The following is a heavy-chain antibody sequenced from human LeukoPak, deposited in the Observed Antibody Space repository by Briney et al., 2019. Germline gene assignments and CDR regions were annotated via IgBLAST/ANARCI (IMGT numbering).Heavy chain of an antibody. D-gene: IGHD3-3*02. V-gene: IGHV3-23*01. CDR1: GFTFSSYA. CDR3: AKDHPKEAFAFDI. CDR2: ISGSGGST. J-gene: IGHJ3*02. Sequence: GGSLRLSCAASGFTFSSYAMSWVRQAPGKGLEWVSTISGSGGSTNHADPVKGRFAISRDNSKNTLYLQMNSLRAEDTAVYYCAKDHPKEAFAFDIWGQGTMVTVSS.